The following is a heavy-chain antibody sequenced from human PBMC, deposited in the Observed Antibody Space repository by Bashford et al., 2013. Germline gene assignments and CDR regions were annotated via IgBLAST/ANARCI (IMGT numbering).Heavy chain of an antibody. D-gene: IGHD2-15*01. CDR3: ATSSGFGYCRGGTCLHLSR. Sequence: SETLSLTCAVSGVPLSNFFWTWVRQFATNRLEWIAHMSSTGSADYNPSLKDRVTMSVDTSNNQFTLQMTAVTAADTAVYYCATSSGFGYCRGGTCLHLSRWGQGTLVTVSS. CDR1: GVPLSNFF. V-gene: IGHV4-4*07. CDR2: MSSTGSA. J-gene: IGHJ4*02.